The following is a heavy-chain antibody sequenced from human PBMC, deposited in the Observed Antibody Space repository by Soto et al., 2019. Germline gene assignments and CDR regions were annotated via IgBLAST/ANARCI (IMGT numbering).Heavy chain of an antibody. D-gene: IGHD3-3*01. CDR1: GLSFSGYY. CDR3: ARELLLYYYYYYGMDV. J-gene: IGHJ6*02. V-gene: IGHV4-34*01. CDR2: INHSGST. Sequence: SETLSLTCAVYGLSFSGYYLSWIRQPPGKGLEWIGEINHSGSTNYNPSLKSRVTISVDTSKNQFSLKLSSATAADTAVYYCARELLLYYYYYYGMDVWGQGTTVNVSS.